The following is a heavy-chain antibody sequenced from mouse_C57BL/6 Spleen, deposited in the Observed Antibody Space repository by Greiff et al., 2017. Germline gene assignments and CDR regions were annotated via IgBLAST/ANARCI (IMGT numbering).Heavy chain of an antibody. CDR3: TGRRGLLRNDY. CDR2: IRLKSDNYAT. CDR1: GFTFSNYW. V-gene: IGHV6-3*01. Sequence: EVKLMESGGGLVQPGGSMKLSCVASGFTFSNYWMNWVRQSPEKGLEWVAQIRLKSDNYATHYAESVKGRFTISRDDSKSSVYLQMNNLRAEDTGIYYCTGRRGLLRNDYWGQGTTLTVSS. D-gene: IGHD2-3*01. J-gene: IGHJ2*01.